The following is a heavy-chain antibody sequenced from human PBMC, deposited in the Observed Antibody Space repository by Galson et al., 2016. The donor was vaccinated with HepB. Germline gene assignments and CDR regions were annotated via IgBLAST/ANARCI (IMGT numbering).Heavy chain of an antibody. D-gene: IGHD6-19*01. J-gene: IGHJ3*02. Sequence: SLRLSCAASGFSISIYSMNWVRQAPGKGLEWVSAIRGSGTGTSYTDSVKGRFTISRDNSKNTLYLQMNSLRAEDGAVNYCAKTSLVGYNSGWGGSFDIWGRGTMVTVSS. CDR3: AKTSLVGYNSGWGGSFDI. V-gene: IGHV3-23*01. CDR1: GFSISIYS. CDR2: IRGSGTGT.